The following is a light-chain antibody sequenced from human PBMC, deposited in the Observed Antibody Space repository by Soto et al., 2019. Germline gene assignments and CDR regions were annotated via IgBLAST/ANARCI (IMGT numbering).Light chain of an antibody. CDR3: QQRTNWPPWT. J-gene: IGKJ1*01. CDR1: QNIYSN. V-gene: IGKV3-15*01. Sequence: IALTQSPATVSVSPGDRVTLSCWASQNIYSNLGWYQQRPGQAPRLIIYRASARPTGIPARFSGSGSGTEFTLTISSLQSEDFATYYCQQRTNWPPWTFGQGTKVDIK. CDR2: RAS.